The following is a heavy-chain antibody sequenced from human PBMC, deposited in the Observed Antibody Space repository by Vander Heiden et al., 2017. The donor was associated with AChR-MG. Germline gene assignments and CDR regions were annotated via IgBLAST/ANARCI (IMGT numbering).Heavy chain of an antibody. CDR3: ARDRGIGGVPNSGFDY. CDR1: GCTFTSFA. CDR2: INAGNGNT. V-gene: IGHV1-3*01. D-gene: IGHD2-15*01. Sequence: QVQLVQSGAEVKKPGASVKVFCKAFGCTFTSFAMHWVRQAPGQRLEWMGWINAGNGNTKYSQKFQGRVTITRDTSASTAYMELSSLRSEETAVYYCARDRGIGGVPNSGFDYWGQGTLVTVSS. J-gene: IGHJ4*02.